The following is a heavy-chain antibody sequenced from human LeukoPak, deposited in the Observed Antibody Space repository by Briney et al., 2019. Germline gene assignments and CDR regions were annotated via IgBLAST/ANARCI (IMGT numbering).Heavy chain of an antibody. D-gene: IGHD3-22*01. Sequence: GGSLRLSCAVSGFTVSSNYMSWVRQAPGKGLECVSIIYSGGDTYHADSVKGRLTISRDNSKNTLYLQMNSLRVEDTAVYYCARATIYYDSSGYYRAFDIWGQGTMVTVSS. J-gene: IGHJ3*02. V-gene: IGHV3-66*01. CDR2: IYSGGDT. CDR3: ARATIYYDSSGYYRAFDI. CDR1: GFTVSSNY.